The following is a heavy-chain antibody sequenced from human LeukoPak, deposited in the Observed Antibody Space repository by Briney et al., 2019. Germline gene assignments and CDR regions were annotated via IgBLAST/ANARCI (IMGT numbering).Heavy chain of an antibody. CDR3: ARTPPRRYCSSTSCYGSSFDY. Sequence: AVKVSCKASGGTFSSYAISWVRQAPGQGREWMGRIIPILGIANYAQKFQGRVTITADKSTSTAYMELSSLRSEDTAVYYCARTPPRRYCSSTSCYGSSFDYWGQGTLVTVSS. J-gene: IGHJ4*02. CDR2: IIPILGIA. CDR1: GGTFSSYA. V-gene: IGHV1-69*04. D-gene: IGHD2-2*01.